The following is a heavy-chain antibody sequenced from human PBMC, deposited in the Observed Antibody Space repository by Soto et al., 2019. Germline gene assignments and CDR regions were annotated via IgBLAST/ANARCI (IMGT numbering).Heavy chain of an antibody. J-gene: IGHJ6*02. D-gene: IGHD2-15*01. CDR1: GGSISSYY. Sequence: PSETLSLTCTVSGGSISSYYWSWIRQHPGKGLEWIGYIYYSGSTYYNPSLKSRVTISVDTSKNQFSLKLSSVTAADTAVYYCAREVAARSNYYYGMDVWGQGTTVTVSS. CDR2: IYYSGST. V-gene: IGHV4-59*06. CDR3: AREVAARSNYYYGMDV.